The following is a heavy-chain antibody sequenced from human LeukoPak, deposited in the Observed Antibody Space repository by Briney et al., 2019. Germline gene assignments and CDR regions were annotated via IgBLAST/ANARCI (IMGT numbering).Heavy chain of an antibody. CDR3: ASTGAPRLGY. CDR1: GGSFSGYY. Sequence: SETLSLTCAVYGGSFSGYYWSWIRQPPVKGPEWIGEINHRGSTNYNPSLKSRVTISVDTSKNQFSLKLSSVTAADTAVYYCASTGAPRLGYWGQGTLVTVSS. D-gene: IGHD6-6*01. V-gene: IGHV4-34*01. J-gene: IGHJ4*02. CDR2: INHRGST.